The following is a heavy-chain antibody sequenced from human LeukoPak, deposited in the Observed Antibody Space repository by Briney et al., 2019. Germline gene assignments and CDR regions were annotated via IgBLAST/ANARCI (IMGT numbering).Heavy chain of an antibody. CDR1: GFTFSSYA. J-gene: IGHJ4*02. V-gene: IGHV3-9*01. CDR3: AKGPRASSWYYFDY. CDR2: ISWNSGSI. D-gene: IGHD6-13*01. Sequence: GGSLRLPCAASGFTFSSYAMHWVRQAPGKGLEWVSGISWNSGSIGYADSVKGRFTISRDNAKNSLYLQMNSLRAEDTALYYCAKGPRASSWYYFDYWGQGTLVTVSS.